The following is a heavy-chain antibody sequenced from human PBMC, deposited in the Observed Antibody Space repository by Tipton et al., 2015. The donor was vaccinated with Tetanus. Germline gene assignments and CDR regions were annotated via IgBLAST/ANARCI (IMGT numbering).Heavy chain of an antibody. V-gene: IGHV1-2*02. D-gene: IGHD3-22*01. Sequence: VQLVQSGAEMKKPGASVKVSCKASGYTFTGYYIYWVRQAPGQGLEWMGWIDPNSGGTVYAQKIQGRVTMTRDTSISTAYMELRSLRFDDTAVYYCARDRGDYIYYGMDVWGPGTTVTVS. CDR1: GYTFTGYY. J-gene: IGHJ6*02. CDR2: IDPNSGGT. CDR3: ARDRGDYIYYGMDV.